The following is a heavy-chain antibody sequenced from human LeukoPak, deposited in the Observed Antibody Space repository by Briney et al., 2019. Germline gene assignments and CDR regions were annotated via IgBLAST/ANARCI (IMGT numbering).Heavy chain of an antibody. CDR1: GYSFTSYW. CDR2: IYPGDSDT. V-gene: IGHV5-51*01. CDR3: ATSQMKGYCSSTSCYTSLPHGYYYYYGMDV. Sequence: GESLKISCKGSGYSFTSYWIGWVRQMPGKGLEWMGIIYPGDSDTRYSPSFQGQVTISADKSISTAYLQWSSLKASDTAMYYCATSQMKGYCSSTSCYTSLPHGYYYYYGMDVWGQGTTVTVSS. J-gene: IGHJ6*02. D-gene: IGHD2-2*02.